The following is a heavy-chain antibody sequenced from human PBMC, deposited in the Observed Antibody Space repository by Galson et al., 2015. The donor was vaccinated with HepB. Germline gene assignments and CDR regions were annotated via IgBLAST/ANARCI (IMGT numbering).Heavy chain of an antibody. Sequence: SLRLSCAASGFTLSSYAMHWVRQAPGKGLEWVAVISYDGSNNYYADSVKGRFTISRDNSKNTLYLQIISLRAEDAAVYYCAKGAMVRGVIYYGMDVWGQGTTVTVSS. V-gene: IGHV3-30*04. CDR3: AKGAMVRGVIYYGMDV. CDR2: ISYDGSNN. D-gene: IGHD3-10*01. CDR1: GFTLSSYA. J-gene: IGHJ6*02.